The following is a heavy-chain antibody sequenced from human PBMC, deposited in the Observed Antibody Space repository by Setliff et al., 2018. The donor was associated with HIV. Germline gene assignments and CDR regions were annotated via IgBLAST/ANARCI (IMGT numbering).Heavy chain of an antibody. D-gene: IGHD3-22*01. CDR3: ARAQDNYYDSSGYSFDS. J-gene: IGHJ4*02. Sequence: PGGSLRLSCAASGFTFDDYGMSWVRQVPGKGLEWVSGINWNGGTTGYADSVKGRFTISRDNSKNTLYLQMNSLRAEDTAVHYCARAQDNYYDSSGYSFDSWGQGSLVTVSS. CDR2: INWNGGTT. V-gene: IGHV3-20*04. CDR1: GFTFDDYG.